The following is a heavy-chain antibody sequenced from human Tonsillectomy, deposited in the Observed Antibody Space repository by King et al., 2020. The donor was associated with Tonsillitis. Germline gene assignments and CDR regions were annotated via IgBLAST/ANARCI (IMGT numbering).Heavy chain of an antibody. Sequence: QLVQSGAEVKKPGESLKISCKSSGYSFPNYWIGWVRQMPGKGLEWMGIIYPGDSNTRYSPSFQGQVTISADKSISTAYLQWSSLKASDTAMYYCARLGNYYHSSGYFNWFDPWRQGTLVTVSS. CDR3: ARLGNYYHSSGYFNWFDP. V-gene: IGHV5-51*01. CDR2: IYPGDSNT. CDR1: GYSFPNYW. J-gene: IGHJ5*02. D-gene: IGHD3-22*01.